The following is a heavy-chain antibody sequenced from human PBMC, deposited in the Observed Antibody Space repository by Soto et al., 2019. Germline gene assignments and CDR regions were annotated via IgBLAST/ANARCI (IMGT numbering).Heavy chain of an antibody. CDR2: IYYSGST. CDR3: ARDTRVTTVVTRFYYYYGMDV. CDR1: GGSISSYY. J-gene: IGHJ6*02. V-gene: IGHV4-59*01. D-gene: IGHD4-17*01. Sequence: PETLSLTCTVSGGSISSYYWSWIRQPPGKGLEWIGYIYYSGSTNYNPSLKSRATISVDTSKNQFSLKLSSVTAADTAVYYCARDTRVTTVVTRFYYYYGMDVWGQGTTVTVSS.